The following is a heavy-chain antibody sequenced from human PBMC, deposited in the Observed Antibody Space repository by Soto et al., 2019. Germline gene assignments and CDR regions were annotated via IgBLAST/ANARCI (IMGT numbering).Heavy chain of an antibody. D-gene: IGHD5-12*01. J-gene: IGHJ6*02. CDR3: ARGKVATPRGYGMDV. V-gene: IGHV3-33*01. CDR2: IWYDGSNK. CDR1: GFTFSSYG. Sequence: GGSLRLSCAASGFTFSSYGMHWVRQAPGKGLEWVAVIWYDGSNKYYADSVKGRFTISRDNSKNTLYLQMNSLRAEDTAVYYCARGKVATPRGYGMDVWGQGTTVTVSS.